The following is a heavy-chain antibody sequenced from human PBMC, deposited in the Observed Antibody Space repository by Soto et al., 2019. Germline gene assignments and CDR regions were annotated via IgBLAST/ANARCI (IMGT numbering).Heavy chain of an antibody. CDR1: GFSFSSYG. J-gene: IGHJ5*01. V-gene: IGHV3-30*18. D-gene: IGHD2-15*01. CDR3: AKEGCRGGSCYSPHNWFDS. CDR2: ISYDGSNK. Sequence: GGSLRLSCAASGFSFSSYGMHWVRQAPGKGLEWVAVISYDGSNKYYGDSVKGRFTISRDNSKNTLYLQMNSLRAEDTAVYYCAKEGCRGGSCYSPHNWFDSWGQGILVTVSS.